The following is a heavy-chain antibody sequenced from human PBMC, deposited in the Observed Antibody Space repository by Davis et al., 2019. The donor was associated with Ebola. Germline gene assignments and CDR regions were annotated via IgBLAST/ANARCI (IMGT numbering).Heavy chain of an antibody. CDR1: GGTFSSYA. Sequence: SVKVSCKASGGTFSSYAISWVRQAPGQGLEWMGRIIPILGIANYAQKFQGRVTITADESTSTAYMELSSLRSEDTAVYYCARDRGSNYYYYGMDVWGQGTTVTVSS. CDR2: IIPILGIA. J-gene: IGHJ6*02. CDR3: ARDRGSNYYYYGMDV. V-gene: IGHV1-69*04. D-gene: IGHD4-11*01.